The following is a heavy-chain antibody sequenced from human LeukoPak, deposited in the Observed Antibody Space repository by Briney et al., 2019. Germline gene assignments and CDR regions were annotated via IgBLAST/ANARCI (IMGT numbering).Heavy chain of an antibody. J-gene: IGHJ4*02. D-gene: IGHD3-22*01. CDR2: IYYSGST. Sequence: PSETLSLTCTVSGGSISSGGYYWSWIRQHPGKGLEWIGYIYYSGSTYYNPSLKSRVTISVDTSKNQFSLKLSSVTAADTAAYYCAGDTYYYDSSGYRGDYWGQGTLVTVSS. CDR3: AGDTYYYDSSGYRGDY. V-gene: IGHV4-31*03. CDR1: GGSISSGGYY.